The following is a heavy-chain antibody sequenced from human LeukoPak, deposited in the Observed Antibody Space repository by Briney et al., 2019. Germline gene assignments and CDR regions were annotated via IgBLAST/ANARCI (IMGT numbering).Heavy chain of an antibody. D-gene: IGHD3-10*01. CDR2: IYGDGTT. CDR1: GFTVSNDY. V-gene: IGHV3-66*02. J-gene: IGHJ5*02. CDR3: ARDRAGAQSWVALDP. Sequence: GSLRLSCAASGFTVSNDYMAWVRQAPGRGLEWVSLIYGDGTTFYTDSVKGRFTISRDNFKNTLYLQMSSLRPEDTALYYCARDRAGAQSWVALDPWGQGTLVTVSS.